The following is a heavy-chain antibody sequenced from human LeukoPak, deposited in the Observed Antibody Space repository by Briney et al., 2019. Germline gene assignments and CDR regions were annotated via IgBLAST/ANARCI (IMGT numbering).Heavy chain of an antibody. V-gene: IGHV1-69*13. CDR1: GGTFSSYA. CDR3: ARRELGYCSGGSCYWFDP. J-gene: IGHJ5*02. Sequence: ASVKVSCKASGGTFSSYAISWVRQAPGQGLEWMGGIIPIFGTANYAQKFQGRVTITADESTSTAYMELSSLRSEDTAVYYCARRELGYCSGGSCYWFDPGGQGTLVTVSS. CDR2: IIPIFGTA. D-gene: IGHD2-15*01.